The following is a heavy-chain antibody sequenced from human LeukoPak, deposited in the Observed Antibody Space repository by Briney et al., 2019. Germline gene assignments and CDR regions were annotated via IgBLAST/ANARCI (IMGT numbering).Heavy chain of an antibody. J-gene: IGHJ4*02. V-gene: IGHV3-30*02. CDR1: GFTFSSYG. CDR2: IRYDGSNK. CDR3: AKTEGIYCDSSGYYPSLYYFDY. Sequence: GGSLRLSCAASGFTFSSYGMHWVRQAPGKGLEWVAFIRYDGSNKYYADSVKGRFTISRDNSKNTLYLQMNSLRAEDTAVYYCAKTEGIYCDSSGYYPSLYYFDYWGQGTLVTVSS. D-gene: IGHD3-22*01.